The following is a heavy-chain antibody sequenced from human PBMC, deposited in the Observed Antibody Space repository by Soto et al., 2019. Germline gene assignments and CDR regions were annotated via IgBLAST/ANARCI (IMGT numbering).Heavy chain of an antibody. CDR1: GGSISSSSYY. CDR2: IYYSGST. D-gene: IGHD2-2*01. Sequence: SETLSLTCTVSGGSISSSSYYWGWIRQPPGKGLEWIGSIYYSGSTYYNPSLKSRVTISVDTSKNQFSLKLSSVTAADTAVYYCARQRDCSSTSCYSRWFDPWGQGTLVTVSS. CDR3: ARQRDCSSTSCYSRWFDP. J-gene: IGHJ5*02. V-gene: IGHV4-39*01.